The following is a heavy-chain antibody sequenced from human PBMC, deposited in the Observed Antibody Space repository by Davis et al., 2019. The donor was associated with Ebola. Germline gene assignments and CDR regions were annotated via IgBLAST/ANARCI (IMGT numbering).Heavy chain of an antibody. D-gene: IGHD6-19*01. CDR1: GFTFSSYS. CDR2: ISYDGSNK. J-gene: IGHJ6*02. CDR3: AKDHSSGWYGYYYGMDV. V-gene: IGHV3-30*18. Sequence: PGGSLRLSCAASGFTFSSYSMHWVRQAPGKGLEWVAVISYDGSNKYYADSVKGRFTISRDNSKNTLYLQMNSLRAEDTAVYYCAKDHSSGWYGYYYGMDVWGQGTTVTVSS.